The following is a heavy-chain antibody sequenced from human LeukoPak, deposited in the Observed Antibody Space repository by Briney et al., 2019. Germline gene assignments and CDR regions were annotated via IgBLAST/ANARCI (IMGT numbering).Heavy chain of an antibody. CDR1: GYTFTSYC. Sequence: ASVKVSCKACGYTFTSYCISWVRQATGQGLQWMGWSSAYNGKTNYAQKLQGRVTMTTDTSTSTAYMELRSLRSDDTAVYYCARGLLTFGGVIGGPQGLEYFQHWGQGTLVTVSS. D-gene: IGHD3-16*02. CDR3: ARGLLTFGGVIGGPQGLEYFQH. J-gene: IGHJ1*01. V-gene: IGHV1-18*01. CDR2: SSAYNGKT.